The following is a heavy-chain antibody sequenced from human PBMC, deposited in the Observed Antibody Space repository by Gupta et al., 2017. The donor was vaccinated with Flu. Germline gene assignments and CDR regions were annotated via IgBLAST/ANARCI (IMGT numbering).Heavy chain of an antibody. V-gene: IGHV3-23*01. CDR2: ISVSGDIT. CDR3: ARDSMQSRRGMDV. Sequence: RQVPGKGLEWVSVISVSGDITFYPDSVKGRFTISRDNSKNILYLQMNNLRADDTAVYYCARDSMQSRRGMDVWGQGTTVTVSS. D-gene: IGHD6-13*01. J-gene: IGHJ6*02.